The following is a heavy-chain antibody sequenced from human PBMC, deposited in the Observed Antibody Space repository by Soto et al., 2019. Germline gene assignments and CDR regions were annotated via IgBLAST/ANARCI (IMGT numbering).Heavy chain of an antibody. Sequence: SETLSLTCTVSGASITDYYWSWIRQSPRKGLEWIGSIHYSGTTDYNPALKSRVTISVDTSKTQFSLNLTSATAADTAVYYCSREGAFGDTPWGQGTLVTVSS. J-gene: IGHJ5*02. D-gene: IGHD4-17*01. CDR1: GASITDYY. CDR2: IHYSGTT. V-gene: IGHV4-59*01. CDR3: SREGAFGDTP.